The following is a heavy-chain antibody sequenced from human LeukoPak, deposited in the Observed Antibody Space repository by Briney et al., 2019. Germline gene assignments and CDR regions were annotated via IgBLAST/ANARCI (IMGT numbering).Heavy chain of an antibody. CDR2: INPNSGGT. CDR3: ARSGYSYGDDAFDI. J-gene: IGHJ3*02. Sequence: ASVKVSCNASGYTFTGYYMQWVRQAPGQGLEWMGWINPNSGGTKYAQKFQGRVTMTRDTSISLAYMELSRLRSDDTAVYYCARSGYSYGDDAFDIWGQGTMVTVSS. D-gene: IGHD5-18*01. CDR1: GYTFTGYY. V-gene: IGHV1-2*02.